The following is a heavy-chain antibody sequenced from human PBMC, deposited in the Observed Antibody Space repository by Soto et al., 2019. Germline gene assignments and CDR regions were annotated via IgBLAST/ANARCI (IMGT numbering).Heavy chain of an antibody. Sequence: ASVKGSCRASGFTFNRDANSWVQQAPGQVLEWMGGISPNSGKANYAQKFQVRVTMTADKSTSTAYMELRSLRSDDTAVYYCARDPVFVVAGTFPSSSGFDYWGQGTLVTVSS. CDR2: ISPNSGKA. CDR1: GFTFNRDA. D-gene: IGHD6-19*01. J-gene: IGHJ4*02. CDR3: ARDPVFVVAGTFPSSSGFDY. V-gene: IGHV1-18*01.